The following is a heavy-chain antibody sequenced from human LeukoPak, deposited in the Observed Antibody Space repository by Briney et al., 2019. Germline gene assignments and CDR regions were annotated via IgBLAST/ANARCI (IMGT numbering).Heavy chain of an antibody. Sequence: GGSLRLSCAASGFTFSNYWMHWVRQAPGKGLVWLSRINGDGSITNYADSVEGRFTISRDNVKNTLYLHMNSLRVEDTAVYYCARLPPPPGYYYDSSGYLDHDYWGQGTLVTVSS. V-gene: IGHV3-74*01. D-gene: IGHD3-22*01. CDR2: INGDGSIT. J-gene: IGHJ4*02. CDR1: GFTFSNYW. CDR3: ARLPPPPGYYYDSSGYLDHDY.